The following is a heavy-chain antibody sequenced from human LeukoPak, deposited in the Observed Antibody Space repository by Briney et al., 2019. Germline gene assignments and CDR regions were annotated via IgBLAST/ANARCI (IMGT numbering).Heavy chain of an antibody. Sequence: GALRLSCAASGFTFSRYGMHWVRQAPGKGLEWVAVIWFDGSNKYYADSVKGRFTISRDNPKNTLFLQINSLRAEDTAMYYCARDRETYGANSPFDYWGRGTLVTVSS. J-gene: IGHJ4*02. V-gene: IGHV3-33*01. CDR3: ARDRETYGANSPFDY. CDR1: GFTFSRYG. CDR2: IWFDGSNK. D-gene: IGHD4-23*01.